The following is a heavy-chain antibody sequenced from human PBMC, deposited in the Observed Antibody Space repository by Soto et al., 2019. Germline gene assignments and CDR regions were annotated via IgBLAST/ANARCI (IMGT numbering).Heavy chain of an antibody. CDR2: ISGSGDNT. CDR3: AKSPRRGYEPPWDY. J-gene: IGHJ4*02. CDR1: GFIFRTDA. V-gene: IGHV3-23*01. Sequence: EVQLLESGGRLVQPGGSLRLSCAASGFIFRTDALNWVRQAPGKGLEWVSGISGSGDNTYYADSVKGRFTISRDNSKNTLYLQMIYVRVEDTAVYYCAKSPRRGYEPPWDYWGQGTLVTVSS. D-gene: IGHD2-2*01.